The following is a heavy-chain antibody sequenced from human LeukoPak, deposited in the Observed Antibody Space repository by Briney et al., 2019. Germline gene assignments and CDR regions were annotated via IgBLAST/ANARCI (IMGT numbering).Heavy chain of an antibody. Sequence: GGSLRLSCAASGFTFSSYGMHWVRQAPGKGLEWVALISYDGSDKYYADSVKGRFTISRDNSKNTLYVQMNSLRAEDTAVYYCVKDWEYGSGWNSFVWGQGTLVTVSS. CDR3: VKDWEYGSGWNSFV. D-gene: IGHD6-19*01. J-gene: IGHJ4*02. CDR1: GFTFSSYG. CDR2: ISYDGSDK. V-gene: IGHV3-30*18.